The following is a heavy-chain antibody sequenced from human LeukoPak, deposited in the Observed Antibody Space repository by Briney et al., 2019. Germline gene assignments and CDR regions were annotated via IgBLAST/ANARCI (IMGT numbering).Heavy chain of an antibody. CDR2: IYPGDSDT. V-gene: IGHV5-51*01. CDR3: ARHHSTSNYDY. Sequence: GESLQISFKGPGYRFTSSWIGWGRPVPGQGLEWMGIIYPGDSDTRYSTSFQGQVTISADKSISTAYLQWSSLKASDTAMYYCARHHSTSNYDYWGQGTLVTVSS. J-gene: IGHJ4*02. CDR1: GYRFTSSW. D-gene: IGHD6-6*01.